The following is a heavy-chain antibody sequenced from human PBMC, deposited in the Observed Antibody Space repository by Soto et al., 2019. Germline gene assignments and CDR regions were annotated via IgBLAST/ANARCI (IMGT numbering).Heavy chain of an antibody. CDR3: ARDSTSSGLFDY. J-gene: IGHJ4*02. Sequence: EVQLVESGGGVVRPGGSLRLSCAASGFTFDDYGMSGVRQVPGKRLDWVYGINWNGGSTGSADSVKGRFTISRDNAKNSLYLQMNSLRAEDTALYHCARDSTSSGLFDYWGKGTLVTVSS. CDR1: GFTFDDYG. CDR2: INWNGGST. V-gene: IGHV3-20*01. D-gene: IGHD6-19*01.